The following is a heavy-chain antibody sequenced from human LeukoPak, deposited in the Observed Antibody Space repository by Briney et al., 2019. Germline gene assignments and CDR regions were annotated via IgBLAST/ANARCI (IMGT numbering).Heavy chain of an antibody. CDR2: ISSSGSTI. V-gene: IGHV3-11*01. J-gene: IGHJ6*02. Sequence: GGSLRLSCAASGFTFSDYYMSWIRQAPGKGLEWVSYISSSGSTIYYADSVKGRFTISRDNAKNSLYLQMNSLRAEDTAVYYCARDRRGYSYSRDYYYYYGMDVWGQGTTVTVSS. D-gene: IGHD5-18*01. CDR3: ARDRRGYSYSRDYYYYYGMDV. CDR1: GFTFSDYY.